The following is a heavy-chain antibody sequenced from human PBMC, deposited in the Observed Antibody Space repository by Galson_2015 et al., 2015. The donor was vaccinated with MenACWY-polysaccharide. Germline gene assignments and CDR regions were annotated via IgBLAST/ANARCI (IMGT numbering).Heavy chain of an antibody. CDR3: VGTKAGTHYFDY. J-gene: IGHJ4*02. Sequence: KVSCKASGYTFTSYDINWVRQATGQGLEWMGWMNPNSGNTGYAQKFQGRVTMTRNTSISTAYMELSSLTSEDTAVYYCVGTKAGTHYFDYWGQGTLVTVSS. CDR1: GYTFTSYD. CDR2: MNPNSGNT. V-gene: IGHV1-8*01. D-gene: IGHD6-19*01.